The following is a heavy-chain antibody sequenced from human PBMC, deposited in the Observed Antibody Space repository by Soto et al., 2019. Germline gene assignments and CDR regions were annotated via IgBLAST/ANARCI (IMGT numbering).Heavy chain of an antibody. Sequence: ASVKVSCKASGGTFSSYAISWVRQAPGQGLEWMGGIIPIFGTANYAQKFQGRVTITADESTSTAYMELSSLRSEDTAVYYCARGNIVVVVAAIPAHNDAFDIWGQGTMVTVSS. D-gene: IGHD2-15*01. CDR1: GGTFSSYA. CDR2: IIPIFGTA. J-gene: IGHJ3*02. CDR3: ARGNIVVVVAAIPAHNDAFDI. V-gene: IGHV1-69*13.